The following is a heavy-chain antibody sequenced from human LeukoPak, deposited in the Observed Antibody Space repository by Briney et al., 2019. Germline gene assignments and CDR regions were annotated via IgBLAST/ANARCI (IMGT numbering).Heavy chain of an antibody. CDR2: MYWNDDK. CDR3: ARSYSDYDYFNNWFDP. D-gene: IGHD5-12*01. CDR1: GFSLSTSGVG. Sequence: SRPTLVKPTQTLTLTCTFSGFSLSTSGVGVGWIRQPPGKALERLALMYWNDDKRYSPSLKSRLTISKDTSKNQVVLTMTNMDPVDTATYYCARSYSDYDYFNNWFDPWGQGTLVTVS. J-gene: IGHJ5*02. V-gene: IGHV2-5*01.